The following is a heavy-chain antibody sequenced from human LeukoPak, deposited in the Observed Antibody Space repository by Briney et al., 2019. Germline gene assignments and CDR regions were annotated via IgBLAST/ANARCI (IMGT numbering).Heavy chain of an antibody. V-gene: IGHV5-51*01. CDR3: AGHSFDTVDAFDI. D-gene: IGHD3-9*01. CDR2: MYPGDSDT. Sequence: GESLKISCKASGFSFTNYWIGWVRQMPGEGLEWMGIMYPGDSDTRYSPPFQGQVSISADKSSSTAYLQWRSLKASDTAMYFCAGHSFDTVDAFDIWGQGTIVTVSA. CDR1: GFSFTNYW. J-gene: IGHJ3*02.